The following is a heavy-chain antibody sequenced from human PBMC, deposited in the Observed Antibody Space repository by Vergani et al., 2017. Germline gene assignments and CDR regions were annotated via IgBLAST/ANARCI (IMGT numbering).Heavy chain of an antibody. CDR2: IYYSGST. D-gene: IGHD3-16*02. CDR3: ARETVVTSWDGYRFHYMDV. Sequence: QVQLQESGPGLVKPSQTLSLTCTVSGDSISRGGYYWNWIRQHPGKGLEWIGYIYYSGSTNYNSSLKSRVSMSVDTSKNQFSLRLSSVTAADTAVYYCARETVVTSWDGYRFHYMDVWGKGTTVTVSS. J-gene: IGHJ6*03. CDR1: GDSISRGGYY. V-gene: IGHV4-31*03.